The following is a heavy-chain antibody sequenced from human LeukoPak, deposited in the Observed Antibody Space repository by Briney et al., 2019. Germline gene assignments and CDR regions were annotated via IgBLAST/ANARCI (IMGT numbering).Heavy chain of an antibody. J-gene: IGHJ4*02. CDR3: AKGGGGWYRLDY. CDR1: GFTFSSYS. CDR2: ISGSGGST. Sequence: PGGSLRLSCAASGFTFSSYSMNWVRQAPGKGLEWVSAISGSGGSTYYADSVKGRFTISRDNSKNTLYLQMNSLRAEDTAVYYCAKGGGGWYRLDYWGQGTLVTVSS. V-gene: IGHV3-23*01. D-gene: IGHD6-19*01.